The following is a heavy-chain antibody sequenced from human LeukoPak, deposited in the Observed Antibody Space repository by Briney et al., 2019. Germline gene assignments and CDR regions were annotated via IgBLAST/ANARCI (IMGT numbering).Heavy chain of an antibody. Sequence: PGGSLRLSCAASGFSFSHAWMTWVRQAPGKGLEWIGRIQSETDGGTTDYAAPVKGRFTISRDDSKNMLYLQMNSLKNEDTAVYYCTTSPQWLENWGQGNLVTVSP. CDR3: TTSPQWLEN. CDR2: IQSETDGGTT. J-gene: IGHJ4*02. V-gene: IGHV3-15*01. D-gene: IGHD6-19*01. CDR1: GFSFSHAW.